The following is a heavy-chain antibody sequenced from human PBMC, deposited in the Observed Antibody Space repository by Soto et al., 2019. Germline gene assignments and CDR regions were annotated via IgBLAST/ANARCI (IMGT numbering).Heavy chain of an antibody. CDR3: VRENYYYGMDV. CDR1: GFTVSTDW. CDR2: IRGGGNT. J-gene: IGHJ6*02. V-gene: IGHV3-66*01. Sequence: PGGSLRLSCAASGFTVSTDWMYWVRQAPGKGLEWVSVIRGGGNTFYADSVEGRFTISRDNSKNTVYLQMNSLRVEDTAMYYCVRENYYYGMDVWGQGTTVT.